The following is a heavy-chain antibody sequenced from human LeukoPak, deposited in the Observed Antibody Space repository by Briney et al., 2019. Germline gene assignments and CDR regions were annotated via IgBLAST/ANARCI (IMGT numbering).Heavy chain of an antibody. Sequence: SETLSLTCTVSGYSISSGYYWGWIRQPPGKGLEWIGSIYRSGSTYYNPSLKSRVTISVDTSKNQFSLKLSSVTAADTAVYYCARVLWDGYNSYFDYWGQGTLVTVSS. CDR2: IYRSGST. CDR3: ARVLWDGYNSYFDY. J-gene: IGHJ4*02. D-gene: IGHD5-24*01. V-gene: IGHV4-38-2*02. CDR1: GYSISSGYY.